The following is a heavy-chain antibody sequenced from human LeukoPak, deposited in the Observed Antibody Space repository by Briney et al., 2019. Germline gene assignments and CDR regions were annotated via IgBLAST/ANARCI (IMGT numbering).Heavy chain of an antibody. CDR1: GFTFSSYA. CDR2: ISPSGVST. J-gene: IGHJ4*02. CDR3: AKKAGGSYHFDY. Sequence: GGSLRLSCTVSGFTFSSYAMSWVRQTPGKGLEWVSVISPSGVSTYFADSERGRFTISRDNFKNTLYLQMNNLRAEDMAVYYCAKKAGGSYHFDYWGQGTLVTVSS. V-gene: IGHV3-23*01. D-gene: IGHD1-26*01.